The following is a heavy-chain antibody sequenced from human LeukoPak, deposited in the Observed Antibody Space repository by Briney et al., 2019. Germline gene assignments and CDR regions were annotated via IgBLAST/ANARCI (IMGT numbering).Heavy chain of an antibody. Sequence: APLKGSCKASSYTFTNYSFTSGRQAPGQGREWVGWISAYNGNTNYAQKLQGRVTMTTDTSTSTAYMELRSLRSDDTAVYYCARGLEWLTRRHTWFDPWGQGTLVTVSP. CDR2: ISAYNGNT. CDR3: ARGLEWLTRRHTWFDP. V-gene: IGHV1-18*01. J-gene: IGHJ5*02. CDR1: SYTFTNYS. D-gene: IGHD3-3*01.